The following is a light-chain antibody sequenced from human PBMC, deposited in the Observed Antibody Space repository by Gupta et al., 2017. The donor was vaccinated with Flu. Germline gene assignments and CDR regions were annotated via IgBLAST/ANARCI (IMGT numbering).Light chain of an antibody. V-gene: IGKV3-20*01. J-gene: IGKJ1*01. CDR3: QQYGSTPRT. Sequence: EIVLTQSPATLSLSPGERATLSCRASQIVNNNYLAWFQLTPGQAPRLLIYGAYYRATGIPDRFSGRGSGTDFTLTISRLEPEDLAVYSCQQYGSTPRTFGQGTRVEIK. CDR1: QIVNNNY. CDR2: GAY.